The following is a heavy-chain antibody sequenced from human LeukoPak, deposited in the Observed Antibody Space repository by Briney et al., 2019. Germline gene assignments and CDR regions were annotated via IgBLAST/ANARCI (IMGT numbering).Heavy chain of an antibody. CDR3: ARDQYNSSGIYAGIDY. CDR1: GFTLSSHS. J-gene: IGHJ4*02. CDR2: ISTSSSYI. Sequence: GGSLRLSCAASGFTLSSHSMNWVRQAPGKGLEWVSSISTSSSYIYYADSVKGRFTISRDNAKNSLYLQMNSLRAEDTAVYYCARDQYNSSGIYAGIDYWGQGILVTVSS. D-gene: IGHD1-26*01. V-gene: IGHV3-21*01.